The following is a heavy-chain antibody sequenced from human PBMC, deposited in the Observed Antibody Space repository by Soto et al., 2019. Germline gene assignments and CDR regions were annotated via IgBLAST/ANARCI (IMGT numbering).Heavy chain of an antibody. J-gene: IGHJ4*02. CDR2: SSGSGGST. CDR3: ARHRRAFFDY. Sequence: EVQLLESGGGLVQPGGSLRLSCAASGFTFSSYAMSWVRQAPGKGLEWVSASSGSGGSTYYADSVKGRFAVSRDNSKKPLYLQMNSLRAEDTAVYYCARHRRAFFDYWGQGTLVTVSS. CDR1: GFTFSSYA. V-gene: IGHV3-23*01.